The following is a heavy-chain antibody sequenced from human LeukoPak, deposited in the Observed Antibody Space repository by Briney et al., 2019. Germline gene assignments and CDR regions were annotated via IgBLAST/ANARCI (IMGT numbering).Heavy chain of an antibody. CDR3: AKALAVAGTSYYYYGMDV. V-gene: IGHV3-30*18. Sequence: GRSLRLSCAASGFTFSSYGMHSVRQAPGKGRGWVAVISYGGSNKYYADSVKGRFTISRDNSKNTRYLQMNSLRAEDPAVHYCAKALAVAGTSYYYYGMDVWGKGTRLTVSS. CDR1: GFTFSSYG. J-gene: IGHJ6*04. CDR2: ISYGGSNK. D-gene: IGHD6-19*01.